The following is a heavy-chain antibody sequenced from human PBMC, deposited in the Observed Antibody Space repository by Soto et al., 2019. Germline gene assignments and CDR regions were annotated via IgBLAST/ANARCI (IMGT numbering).Heavy chain of an antibody. J-gene: IGHJ5*02. CDR2: IWYDGSNK. V-gene: IGHV3-33*01. D-gene: IGHD3-22*01. CDR1: GFTFSSYG. CDR3: ARDKETYYYDSSGYYP. Sequence: SLRLSCAASGFTFSSYGMHWVRQAPGKGLEWVAVIWYDGSNKYYADSVKGRFTISRDNSKNTLYLQMNSLRAEDTAVYYCARDKETYYYDSSGYYPWGQGTLVTVSS.